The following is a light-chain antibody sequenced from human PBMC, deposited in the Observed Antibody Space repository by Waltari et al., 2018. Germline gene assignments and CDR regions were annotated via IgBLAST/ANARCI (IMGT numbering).Light chain of an antibody. CDR3: QQYYSTPWT. Sequence: DIVMTQSPDSLAVSLGERATIHCKSRQSVLYTSNSKNSSAWYQQKPGQPPKLLIYWASTRDSGVPDRFSGSGSGTDFTLTISSLQAEDVAVYYCQQYYSTPWTVGQGTKVEIK. CDR1: QSVLYTSNSKNS. V-gene: IGKV4-1*01. J-gene: IGKJ1*01. CDR2: WAS.